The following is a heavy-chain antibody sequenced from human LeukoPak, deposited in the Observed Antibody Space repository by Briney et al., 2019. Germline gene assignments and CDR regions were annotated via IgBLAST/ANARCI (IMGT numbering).Heavy chain of an antibody. V-gene: IGHV3-30-3*01. CDR3: TRLLRVVVPAANTHFDY. Sequence: GGSLRLSCAASGFTFSSYAMHWVRQAPGKGLEWVAVISYDGSNKYYADSVKGRFTISRDNSKNTLYLQMNSLRAEDTAVYYCTRLLRVVVPAANTHFDYWGQGTLVTVSS. CDR2: ISYDGSNK. CDR1: GFTFSSYA. D-gene: IGHD2-2*01. J-gene: IGHJ4*02.